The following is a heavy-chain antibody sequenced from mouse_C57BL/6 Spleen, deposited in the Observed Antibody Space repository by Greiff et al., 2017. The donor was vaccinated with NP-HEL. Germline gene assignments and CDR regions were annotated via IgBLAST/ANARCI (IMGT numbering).Heavy chain of an antibody. V-gene: IGHV1-64*01. J-gene: IGHJ3*01. CDR2: IHPNSGST. CDR3: ARALITTVVATEAY. CDR1: GYTFTSYW. Sequence: QVQLQQPGAELVKPGASVKLSCKASGYTFTSYWMHWVKQRPGQGLEWIGMIHPNSGSTNYNEKFKSKATLTVDKSSSTAYMQLSSLTSEDSAFYYCARALITTVVATEAYWGQGTLVTVSA. D-gene: IGHD1-1*01.